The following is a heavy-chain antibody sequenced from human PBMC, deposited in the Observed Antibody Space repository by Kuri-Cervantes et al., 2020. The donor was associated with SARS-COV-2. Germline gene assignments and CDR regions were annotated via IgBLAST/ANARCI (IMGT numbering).Heavy chain of an antibody. CDR1: GYTFTSYG. V-gene: IGHV1-18*01. CDR2: ISAYNGNT. D-gene: IGHD6-13*01. CDR3: ARRIAAGSSHDHILDS. Sequence: ASVKVSCKASGYTFTSYGISWVRQAPGQGLEWMGWISAYNGNTNYAQKFQGRITLTRDTSTMTVYMNLRSLRSEDTALYYCARRIAAGSSHDHILDSWGQGTLVTVSS. J-gene: IGHJ4*02.